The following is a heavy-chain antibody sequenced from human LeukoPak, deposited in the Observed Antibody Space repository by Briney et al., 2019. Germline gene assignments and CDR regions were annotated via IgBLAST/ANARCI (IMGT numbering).Heavy chain of an antibody. CDR1: AFTFSSYA. CDR3: AKDVEMATISLSYFDY. Sequence: GGSLRLSCAASAFTFSSYAMSWVRQAPGKGLEWVSAISGSGGSTYYADSVKGRFTISRDNSKNTLYLQMNSLRAEDTAVYYCAKDVEMATISLSYFDYWGQGTLVTVSS. CDR2: ISGSGGST. D-gene: IGHD5-24*01. J-gene: IGHJ4*02. V-gene: IGHV3-23*01.